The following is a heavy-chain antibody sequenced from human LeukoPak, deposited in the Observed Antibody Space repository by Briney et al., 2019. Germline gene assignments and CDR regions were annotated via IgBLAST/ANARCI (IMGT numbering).Heavy chain of an antibody. J-gene: IGHJ4*02. CDR3: ATDMVGYCGGVTCYSEAY. Sequence: ASVKVSCKASGYTFTSYYIHWVRQAPGQGLEWMGILNPSGGGTTYAQKLQGRLTMTGDMSTSTVYMQLSSLRLEDTAVYYCATDMVGYCGGVTCYSEAYWGQGTLVTVSS. CDR1: GYTFTSYY. CDR2: LNPSGGGT. V-gene: IGHV1-46*01. D-gene: IGHD2-21*01.